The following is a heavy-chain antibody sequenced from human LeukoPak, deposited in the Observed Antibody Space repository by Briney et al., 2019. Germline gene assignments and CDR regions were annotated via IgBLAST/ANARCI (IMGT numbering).Heavy chain of an antibody. CDR1: GFTFGDYA. Sequence: GRSLRLTCVVSGFTFGDYAMHWVRQAPGKGLEWVAVISYDGSNKYYADSVKGRFTISRDNSKNTLYLQMSSLRTEDTAVYYCARDPLTYYDILTGSKGMDVWGQGTTVTVSS. D-gene: IGHD3-9*01. CDR2: ISYDGSNK. J-gene: IGHJ6*02. CDR3: ARDPLTYYDILTGSKGMDV. V-gene: IGHV3-30-3*01.